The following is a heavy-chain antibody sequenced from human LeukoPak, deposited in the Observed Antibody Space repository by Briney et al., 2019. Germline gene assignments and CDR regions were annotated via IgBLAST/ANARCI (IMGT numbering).Heavy chain of an antibody. CDR3: VRDEYRDV. CDR1: GASINKDY. CDR2: IHPSGIT. J-gene: IGHJ6*04. V-gene: IGHV4-4*07. Sequence: SETLSLTCTVSGASINKDYWAWIRQPAGKGLEWIGRIHPSGITHQNPSLRGRVTMSIDASKNQFSLDLSSVTAADTAVYYCVRDEYRDVWGKGTTVTVSS. D-gene: IGHD2/OR15-2a*01.